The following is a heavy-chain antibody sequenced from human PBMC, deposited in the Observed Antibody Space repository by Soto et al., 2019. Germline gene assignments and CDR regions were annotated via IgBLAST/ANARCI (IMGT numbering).Heavy chain of an antibody. Sequence: GASVKVSCKVSGYNLTELSMHWVRQAPGKGLEWMGGFDPEDGETIYAQKFQGRVTMTEDTSTDTAYMELSSLRSEDTAVYYCATKPGSIAAAESFDPWGQGTLVTVSS. V-gene: IGHV1-24*01. J-gene: IGHJ5*02. CDR1: GYNLTELS. CDR2: FDPEDGET. CDR3: ATKPGSIAAAESFDP. D-gene: IGHD6-13*01.